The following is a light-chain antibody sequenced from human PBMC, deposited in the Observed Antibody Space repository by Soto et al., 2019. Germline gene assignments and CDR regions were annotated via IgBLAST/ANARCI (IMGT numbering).Light chain of an antibody. V-gene: IGKV3-20*01. Sequence: ELVLSQSPGTLSFPPGERATLSCRASQSVSSSYLAWYQQKPGQAPRLLIYGASSRATGIPDRFSGSGSGTDFTLTISRLEPEDFAVYYCQQYGSSLPWTFGQGTKVDIK. J-gene: IGKJ1*01. CDR2: GAS. CDR1: QSVSSSY. CDR3: QQYGSSLPWT.